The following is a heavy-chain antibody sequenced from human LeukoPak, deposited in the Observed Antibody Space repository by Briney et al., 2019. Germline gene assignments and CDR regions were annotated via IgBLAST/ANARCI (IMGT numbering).Heavy chain of an antibody. J-gene: IGHJ4*02. CDR2: IKQDGSEK. Sequence: SGGSLRLSCLASGFSFNSYTMNWVREAPGKGLEWVANIKQDGSEKYYVDSVKGRFTISRDNAKNSLYLQMNSLRAEDTAVYYCARDEGGSYSFDYWGQGTLVTVSS. CDR3: ARDEGGSYSFDY. V-gene: IGHV3-7*01. D-gene: IGHD3-16*01. CDR1: GFSFNSYT.